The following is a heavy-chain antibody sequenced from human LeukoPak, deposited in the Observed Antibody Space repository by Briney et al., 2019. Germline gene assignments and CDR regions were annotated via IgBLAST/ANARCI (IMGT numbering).Heavy chain of an antibody. CDR3: AGARTIFGVAAYHLDAFDI. CDR2: IIPIFGTA. Sequence: SVKVSCKASGATFSSYAISWVRQARGPGLEWMGGIIPIFGTANYAQKFQGRVTITADESTSTPYMELSSLRAEDTAFYYCAGARTIFGVAAYHLDAFDIWGQGTMVTVSS. D-gene: IGHD3-3*01. CDR1: GATFSSYA. V-gene: IGHV1-69*13. J-gene: IGHJ3*02.